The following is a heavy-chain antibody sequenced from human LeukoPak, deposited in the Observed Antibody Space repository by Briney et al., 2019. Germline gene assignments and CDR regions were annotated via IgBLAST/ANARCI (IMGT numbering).Heavy chain of an antibody. CDR2: IGGSDGRT. J-gene: IGHJ4*02. CDR1: GFTFSTYA. CDR3: AKDTSDRSGYFYYFDY. V-gene: IGHV3-23*01. Sequence: PGGSLRLSCAASGFTFSTYAMSWVRQAPAKGLDWVSAIGGSDGRTYYADSVKGRFTISRDNSKNTLYLQLNSLRAEDTAVYYCAKDTSDRSGYFYYFDYWGQGTLVTVSS. D-gene: IGHD3-22*01.